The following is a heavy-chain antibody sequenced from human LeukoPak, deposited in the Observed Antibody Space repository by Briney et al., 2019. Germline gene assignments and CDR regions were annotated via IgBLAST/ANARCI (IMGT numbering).Heavy chain of an antibody. Sequence: GGSLRLSCVASDFTFSSYTMIWVRQAPGKALEWVSVIGTRGDGIHYADSVKGRFTISRDDSKNTLYLQMNSLRAEDTAVYYCVREDTPATANYWGQGTLVTISS. CDR1: DFTFSSYT. CDR2: IGTRGDGI. CDR3: VREDTPATANY. D-gene: IGHD2-21*02. J-gene: IGHJ4*02. V-gene: IGHV3-23*01.